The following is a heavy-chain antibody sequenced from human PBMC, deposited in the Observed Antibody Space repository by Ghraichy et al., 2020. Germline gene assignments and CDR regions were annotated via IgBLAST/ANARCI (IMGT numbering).Heavy chain of an antibody. CDR3: ARDIGYCSGGSCPYYFDY. J-gene: IGHJ4*02. V-gene: IGHV1-46*01. CDR2: INPSGGST. CDR1: RDTVTSYY. Sequence: ASVKVSCKTSRDTVTSYYIHWVRQSPGQVLEWMGIINPSGGSTSYAQKFQGRVTMTRDTSTSTVYMELSSLRSEDTAVYYCARDIGYCSGGSCPYYFDYWGQGTLVTVSS. D-gene: IGHD2-15*01.